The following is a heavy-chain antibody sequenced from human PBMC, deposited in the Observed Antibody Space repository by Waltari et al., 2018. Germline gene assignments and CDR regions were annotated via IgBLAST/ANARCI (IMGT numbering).Heavy chain of an antibody. CDR2: ISSSGSTI. D-gene: IGHD3-9*01. Sequence: EVQLVESGGGLVQPGGSLRLSCAASGFPFSSYEMNWVRQAPGKGLEWVSYISSSGSTIYYADSVKGRFTISRDNAKNSLYLQMNSLRAEDTAVYYCARGYYDILTGYDYWGQGTLVTVSS. J-gene: IGHJ4*02. V-gene: IGHV3-48*03. CDR3: ARGYYDILTGYDY. CDR1: GFPFSSYE.